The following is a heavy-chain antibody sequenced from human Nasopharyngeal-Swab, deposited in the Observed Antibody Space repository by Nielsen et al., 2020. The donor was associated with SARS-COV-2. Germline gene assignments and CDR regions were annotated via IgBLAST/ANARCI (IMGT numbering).Heavy chain of an antibody. D-gene: IGHD2-8*01. J-gene: IGHJ6*02. V-gene: IGHV3-23*01. CDR2: ITGRGGDT. CDR1: GFTFNNYA. CDR3: VKDHFYDPNGYPPCTYGMDV. Sequence: GGSLRLSCAASGFTFNNYAMAWVRQSPRQGLEWVSAITGRGGDTYYADYVKGRFTVSRDNSQNTLFLQMNSLRAEDTAVYYCVKDHFYDPNGYPPCTYGMDVWGQGTTVTVSS.